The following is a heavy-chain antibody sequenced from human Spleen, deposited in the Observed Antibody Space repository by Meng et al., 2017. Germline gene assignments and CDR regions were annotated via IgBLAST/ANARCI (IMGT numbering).Heavy chain of an antibody. V-gene: IGHV6-1*01. J-gene: IGHJ5*02. CDR3: ARGYSTSEGWFDP. Sequence: QGQLQQWGAGLVKPSQTLSLTCAISGDSVSSNSRAWNWIRQSPSRGLEWLGRTYYRSKWSNDYAVSVKSRITINPDTSKNQFSLQLNSVTPEDTAVYYCARGYSTSEGWFDPWGQGTLVTVSS. D-gene: IGHD6-13*01. CDR2: TYYRSKWSN. CDR1: GDSVSSNSRA.